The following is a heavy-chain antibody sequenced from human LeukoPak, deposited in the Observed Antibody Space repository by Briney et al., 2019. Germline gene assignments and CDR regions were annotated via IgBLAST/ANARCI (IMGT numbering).Heavy chain of an antibody. J-gene: IGHJ3*02. CDR1: GGSISSYY. V-gene: IGHV4-4*07. D-gene: IGHD3-22*01. Sequence: ETLSLTCTVSGGSISSYYWSWIRQPAGKGLEWIGRIYTSGSTNYNPSLKSRVTMSVDTSKNQFSLKLSSVTAADTAVYYCAREVRITMICVAFDIWGQGTMVTVSS. CDR3: AREVRITMICVAFDI. CDR2: IYTSGST.